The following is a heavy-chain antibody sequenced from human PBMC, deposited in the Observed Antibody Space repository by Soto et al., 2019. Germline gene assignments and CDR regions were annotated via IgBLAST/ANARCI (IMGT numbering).Heavy chain of an antibody. CDR1: GFTFSSYA. D-gene: IGHD6-13*01. Sequence: EGSLRLSCAASGFTFSSYAMHWVRQAPGKGLEWVAVISCDGSNKYCADSVKGRFTISRDNSKNTLYLQMNSLRAEDTAVYYCAREGDSGSSWYWNYYGMCVCGQGTT. V-gene: IGHV3-30-3*01. J-gene: IGHJ6*01. CDR3: AREGDSGSSWYWNYYGMCV. CDR2: ISCDGSNK.